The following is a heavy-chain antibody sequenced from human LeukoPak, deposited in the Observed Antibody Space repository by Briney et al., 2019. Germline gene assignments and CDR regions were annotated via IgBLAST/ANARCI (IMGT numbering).Heavy chain of an antibody. J-gene: IGHJ1*01. CDR2: FYYSGSTYY. CDR1: GGSISSNSYY. CDR3: ARRVRSTEYFQH. D-gene: IGHD1-1*01. Sequence: SETLSLTCAVSGGSISSNSYYWGWIRQPPGKGLEWIGSFYYSGSTYYYYNPSLKSRVTLSVDTSKNQFSLKLKSVTAADTAVYYCARRVRSTEYFQHWGQGTLVTVSS. V-gene: IGHV4-39*01.